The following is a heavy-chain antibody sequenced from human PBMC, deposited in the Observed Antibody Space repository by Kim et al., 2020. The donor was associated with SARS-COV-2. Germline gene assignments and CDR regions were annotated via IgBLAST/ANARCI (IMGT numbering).Heavy chain of an antibody. J-gene: IGHJ4*02. CDR3: ARGFGVVRGVLFAY. D-gene: IGHD3-10*01. Sequence: YEQKYQCRVTMPRSTSINTAYMELSSLRSDDTAVYYCARGFGVVRGVLFAYWGQGTLVTVSS. V-gene: IGHV1-8*01.